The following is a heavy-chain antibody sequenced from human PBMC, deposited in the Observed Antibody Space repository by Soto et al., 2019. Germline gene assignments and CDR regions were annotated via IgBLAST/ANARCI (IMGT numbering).Heavy chain of an antibody. CDR1: GHSFTSYW. D-gene: IGHD4-17*01. J-gene: IGHJ3*02. CDR3: ARLDYGGIAGSPFDI. Sequence: GESLKISCKGSGHSFTSYWISWVRQMPGKGLEWMGRIDPSDSYTNYSPSFQGHVTISDDKSISTAYMQWSSLKASDTAMYYCARLDYGGIAGSPFDIWGQGTMVTVSS. V-gene: IGHV5-10-1*01. CDR2: IDPSDSYT.